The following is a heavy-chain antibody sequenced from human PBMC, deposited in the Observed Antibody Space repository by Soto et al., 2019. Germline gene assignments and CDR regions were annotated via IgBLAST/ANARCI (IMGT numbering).Heavy chain of an antibody. CDR2: IYHSGST. CDR3: ASAGGLGAVAADS. V-gene: IGHV4-30-2*01. J-gene: IGHJ4*02. CDR1: GGSISSGGYS. Sequence: QLQLQESGSGLVKPSQTLSLTCAVSGGSISSGGYSWSWIRQPPGKGLEWIGYIYHSGSTYYNPSPQSRVPIPVDRSKNQFSLKLSSVTAADTAGYYCASAGGLGAVAADSWGQGTLVTVSS. D-gene: IGHD6-19*01.